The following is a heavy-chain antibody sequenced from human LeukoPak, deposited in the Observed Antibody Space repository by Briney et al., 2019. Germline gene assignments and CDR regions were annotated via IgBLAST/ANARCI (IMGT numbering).Heavy chain of an antibody. D-gene: IGHD3-16*01. V-gene: IGHV4-61*01. CDR2: IYYSGST. CDR1: GGSVSSGSYY. CDR3: ARGGPTGLFFAY. Sequence: SQTLSLTCTVSGGSVSSGSYYWSWIRQPPGKGLEWIGYIYYSGSTSYNPSLKSRVTISVDTSKNQFSLKLRSVPAADAAVYWCARGGPTGLFFAYWGEGTLVTVYS. J-gene: IGHJ4*02.